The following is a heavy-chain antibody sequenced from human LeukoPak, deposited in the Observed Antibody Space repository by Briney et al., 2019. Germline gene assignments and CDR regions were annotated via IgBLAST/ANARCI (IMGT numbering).Heavy chain of an antibody. CDR3: ARGDFWSGYYLDY. V-gene: IGHV4-34*01. CDR2: ISHSGST. D-gene: IGHD3-3*01. J-gene: IGHJ4*02. Sequence: SETLSLTCAVYGGSFSGYYWSWIRQPPGKGLEWIGEISHSGSTNYNPSLKSRVTISVDTSKNQFSLKLSSVTAADTAVYYCARGDFWSGYYLDYWGQGTLVTVSS. CDR1: GGSFSGYY.